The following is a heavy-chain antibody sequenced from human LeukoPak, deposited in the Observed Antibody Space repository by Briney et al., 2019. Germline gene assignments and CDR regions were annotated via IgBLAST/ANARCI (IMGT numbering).Heavy chain of an antibody. CDR1: GFALSDYG. Sequence: GGSLRLSCVASGFALSDYGMSWARQAPGKGLYWISYITMDSVMYYTDSVKGRFAISRDNDKNSLYLQMNILRDDDTAVYYCTRGRFQFLGPNDSWGLGALVTVSP. CDR3: TRGRFQFLGPNDS. J-gene: IGHJ5*01. CDR2: ITMDSVM. D-gene: IGHD3-10*01. V-gene: IGHV3-48*02.